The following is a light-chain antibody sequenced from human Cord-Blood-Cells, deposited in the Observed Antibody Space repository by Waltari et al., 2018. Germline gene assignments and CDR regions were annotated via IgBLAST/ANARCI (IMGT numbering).Light chain of an antibody. CDR1: QSLLHSNGYNY. J-gene: IGKJ3*01. CDR2: LGS. V-gene: IGKV2-28*01. Sequence: IVMTQSPLSLLVTPGEPASISCRSSQSLLHSNGYNYLDWYLQKPGQSPQLLIYLGSNRASGVPDRFSGSGSGTDFTLKISRVEAEDVGVDYCMQALQTPRFTFGPGTKVDIK. CDR3: MQALQTPRFT.